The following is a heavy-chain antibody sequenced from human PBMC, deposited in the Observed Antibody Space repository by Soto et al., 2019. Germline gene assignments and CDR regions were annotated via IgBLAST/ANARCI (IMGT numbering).Heavy chain of an antibody. J-gene: IGHJ5*02. CDR3: ALGICSGGSCYGGEFDP. D-gene: IGHD2-15*01. CDR2: TYYRSKWYN. V-gene: IGHV6-1*01. Sequence: SPTLSLTCAISGDSVSSNSAAWNWIRQSPSRGLEWLGRTYYRSKWYNDYAVSVKSRITINPDTSKNQFSLQLNSVTPEDTAVYYCALGICSGGSCYGGEFDPWGQGTLVTVS. CDR1: GDSVSSNSAA.